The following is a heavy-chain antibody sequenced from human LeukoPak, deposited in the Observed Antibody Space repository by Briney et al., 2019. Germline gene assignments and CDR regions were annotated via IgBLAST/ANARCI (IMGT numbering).Heavy chain of an antibody. CDR3: ARAINYALYYYMDV. J-gene: IGHJ6*03. Sequence: PGGSLRLSCAASGFTVSSNYMSWVRQAPGKGLEWVSVIYSGGSTYYADSVKGRFTISRDNSKNTLYLQMNSLRAEDTAVYYCARAINYALYYYMDVWGKGTTVTVSS. D-gene: IGHD3-16*01. CDR1: GFTVSSNY. V-gene: IGHV3-53*01. CDR2: IYSGGST.